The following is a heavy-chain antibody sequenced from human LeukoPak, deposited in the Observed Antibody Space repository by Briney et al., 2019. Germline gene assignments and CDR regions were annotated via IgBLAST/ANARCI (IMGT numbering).Heavy chain of an antibody. Sequence: PSETLSLTCTVYGGSISNYYWSWIRQPAGKGLEWIGRKYARGSSNYNPPVQSRVTMSVDTSKNQFSLKLRSVTAADTAVYYCARGSYCSADICTGGDSFDIWGQGTMVSVSP. J-gene: IGHJ3*02. V-gene: IGHV4-4*07. D-gene: IGHD2-15*01. CDR1: GGSISNYY. CDR3: ARGSYCSADICTGGDSFDI. CDR2: KYARGSS.